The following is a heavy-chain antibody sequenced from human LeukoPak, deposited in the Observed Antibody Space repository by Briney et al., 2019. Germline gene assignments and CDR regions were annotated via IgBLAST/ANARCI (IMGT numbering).Heavy chain of an antibody. CDR2: ISGSGGST. V-gene: IGHV3-23*01. Sequence: PGGSLRLSRAASGFTFSSYAMSWVRQAPGKGLEWVSAISGSGGSTYYADSVKGRFTISRDNSKNTLYLQMNSLRAEDTAVYYCAKESPSNFDYVGTFDYWGQGTLVTVSS. CDR3: AKESPSNFDYVGTFDY. D-gene: IGHD3-9*01. J-gene: IGHJ4*02. CDR1: GFTFSSYA.